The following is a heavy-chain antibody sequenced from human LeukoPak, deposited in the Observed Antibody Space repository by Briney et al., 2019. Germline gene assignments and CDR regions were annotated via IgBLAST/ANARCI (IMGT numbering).Heavy chain of an antibody. CDR1: GGSISSGGYY. D-gene: IGHD1-26*01. CDR3: ARAFKWESNWFDP. J-gene: IGHJ5*02. CDR2: IYYSGST. Sequence: SETLSPTCTVSGGSISSGGYYWSWIRQHPGKGLEWIGYIYYSGSTYYNPSLKSRVTISVDTSKNQFSLKLSSVTAADTAVYYCARAFKWESNWFDPWGQGTLVTVSS. V-gene: IGHV4-31*03.